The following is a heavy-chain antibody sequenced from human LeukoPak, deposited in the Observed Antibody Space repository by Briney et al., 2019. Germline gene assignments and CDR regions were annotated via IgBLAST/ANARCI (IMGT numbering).Heavy chain of an antibody. V-gene: IGHV4-30-4*01. CDR2: IYYSGST. D-gene: IGHD3-22*01. Sequence: PSQTLSLTCTVSGGSISSGDYYWSWIRQPPGKGLEWIGYIYYSGSTYYNPSLKSRVTISVDTSKNQFSLKLSSVTAADTAVYYCARVYYYDNSGYGKDYFDYWGQGTLVTVPS. CDR3: ARVYYYDNSGYGKDYFDY. CDR1: GGSISSGDYY. J-gene: IGHJ4*02.